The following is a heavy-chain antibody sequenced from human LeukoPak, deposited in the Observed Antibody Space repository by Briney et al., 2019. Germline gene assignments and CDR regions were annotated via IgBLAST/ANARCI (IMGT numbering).Heavy chain of an antibody. V-gene: IGHV4-4*09. CDR1: GGSISGYY. CDR2: IFSSGST. Sequence: PSETLSLTCTVSGGSISGYYWNWIRQPPGKGLEWIGYIFSSGSTNYRPSLKSRVTISVDTSKNQFSLKLRSVTAADTAVYYCARRRSTDGRHSHFDYWGQGTLVTVSS. CDR3: ARRRSTDGRHSHFDY. J-gene: IGHJ4*02. D-gene: IGHD2-2*01.